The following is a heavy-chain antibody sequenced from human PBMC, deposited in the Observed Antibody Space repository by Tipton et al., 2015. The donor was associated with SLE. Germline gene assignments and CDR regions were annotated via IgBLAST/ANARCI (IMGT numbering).Heavy chain of an antibody. Sequence: TLSLTCTVSGGSISSYYWGWIRQHPGKGLAWIGYIYYSGSTYYNPSLKSRVTISVDTSKNQFSLKLSSVTAADTAVYYCVRLIVGASDDAFDIWGQGTMVTVSS. V-gene: IGHV4-59*12. D-gene: IGHD1-26*01. CDR3: VRLIVGASDDAFDI. CDR2: IYYSGST. J-gene: IGHJ3*02. CDR1: GGSISSYY.